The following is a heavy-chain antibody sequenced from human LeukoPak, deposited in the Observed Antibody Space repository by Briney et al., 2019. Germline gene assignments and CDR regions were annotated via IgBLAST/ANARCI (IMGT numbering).Heavy chain of an antibody. V-gene: IGHV3-7*01. CDR1: GFTFSSYW. D-gene: IGHD3-3*01. CDR3: ASAPSENYFDF. J-gene: IGHJ4*02. CDR2: INQDGSAK. Sequence: PGGSLRLSCAASGFTFSSYWMSWVRQAPGKGLEWVANINQDGSAKDYGGSVKGRFTISRDNAKNSLYLQMNSLRAEDTAVYFCASAPSENYFDFWGQGTLVTVSS.